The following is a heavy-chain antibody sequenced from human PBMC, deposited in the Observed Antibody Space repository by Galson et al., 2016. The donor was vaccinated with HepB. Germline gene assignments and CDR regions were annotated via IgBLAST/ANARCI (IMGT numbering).Heavy chain of an antibody. V-gene: IGHV3-74*01. Sequence: SLRLSCAASGFSFSTYWMHWVRQAPGKGLVWVSRIKNDGGMTSYADSVKGRFVISRDNAKNTLYLQMNSLRAEDTAVYYCAKSDYADSWGQGTLVTVSS. CDR1: GFSFSTYW. CDR3: AKSDYADS. CDR2: IKNDGGMT. J-gene: IGHJ4*02.